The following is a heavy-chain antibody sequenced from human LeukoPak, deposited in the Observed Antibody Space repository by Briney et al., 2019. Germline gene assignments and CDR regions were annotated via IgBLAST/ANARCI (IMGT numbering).Heavy chain of an antibody. J-gene: IGHJ5*02. CDR3: ARGPYYKFDP. V-gene: IGHV4-39*07. D-gene: IGHD3-10*01. Sequence: SETLSLTCTVSGGSISSSSYYWGWIRQPPGKGLEWIGSIYYSGSTYYNPSLKSRVTISVDTSKNQFSLKLSSVTAADTAVYYCARGPYYKFDPWGQGTLVTVSS. CDR2: IYYSGST. CDR1: GGSISSSSYY.